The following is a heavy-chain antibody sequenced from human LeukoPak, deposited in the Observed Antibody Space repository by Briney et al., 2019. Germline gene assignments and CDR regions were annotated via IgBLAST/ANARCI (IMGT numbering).Heavy chain of an antibody. CDR2: IRSKAYGGTT. CDR1: GFTFGDYA. J-gene: IGHJ6*02. V-gene: IGHV3-49*04. D-gene: IGHD1-26*01. CDR3: TRVKWELRDYYYYGMDV. Sequence: GGSPRLSCTASGFTFGDYAMSWVRQAPGKGLEWVGFIRSKAYGGTTEYAASVKGKLTISRDDSKSIAYLQMNSLKTEDTAVYYCTRVKWELRDYYYYGMDVWGQGTTVTVSS.